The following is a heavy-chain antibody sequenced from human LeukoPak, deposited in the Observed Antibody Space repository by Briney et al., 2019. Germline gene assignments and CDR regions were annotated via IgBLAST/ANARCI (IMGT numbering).Heavy chain of an antibody. CDR1: GGSISSYY. CDR2: IYYSGST. V-gene: IGHV4-59*01. J-gene: IGHJ4*02. CDR3: ARVNYSSSWYYFDY. D-gene: IGHD6-13*01. Sequence: SETLSLTCTVSGGSISSYYWSWIRQPPGKGLEWIGYIYYSGSTNYDPSLKSRVTISVDTSKNQFSLKLSSMTAADTAVYYCARVNYSSSWYYFDYWGQGTLVTVSS.